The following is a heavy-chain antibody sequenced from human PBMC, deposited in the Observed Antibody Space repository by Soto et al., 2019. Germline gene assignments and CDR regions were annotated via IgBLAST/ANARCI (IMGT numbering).Heavy chain of an antibody. CDR2: ISAYNGNT. D-gene: IGHD1-26*01. Sequence: GAPVKVSCKASGYTFSNYGISWPRQANGQGLEWMGWISAYNGNTKYAQKLQGRVTMTTDTSTSTAYMELSSLRSEDTAVYYCARQAFSGSYAGYYYSGMEVWGQGTTVPGSS. V-gene: IGHV1-18*01. J-gene: IGHJ6*02. CDR3: ARQAFSGSYAGYYYSGMEV. CDR1: GYTFSNYG.